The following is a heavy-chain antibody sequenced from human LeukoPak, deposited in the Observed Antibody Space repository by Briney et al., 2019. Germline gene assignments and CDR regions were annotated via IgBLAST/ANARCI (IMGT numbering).Heavy chain of an antibody. CDR3: ARDREYSSGWYSGYYGMDV. CDR2: IYSGGST. Sequence: PGGSLRLSCAASGFTFSSYNMNWVRQAPGKGLEWVAVIYSGGSTYYADSVKGRFTISRDNSKNTLYLQMNSLRAEDTAVYYCARDREYSSGWYSGYYGMDVWGQGTTVTVSS. D-gene: IGHD6-19*01. CDR1: GFTFSSYN. V-gene: IGHV3-66*01. J-gene: IGHJ6*02.